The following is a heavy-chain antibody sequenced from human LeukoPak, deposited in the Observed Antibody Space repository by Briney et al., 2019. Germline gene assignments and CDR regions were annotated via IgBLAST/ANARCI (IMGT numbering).Heavy chain of an antibody. V-gene: IGHV3-13*01. J-gene: IGHJ3*02. CDR3: ARARTPSHYYDSSGYYGPDAFDI. D-gene: IGHD3-22*01. CDR2: IGTAGDT. Sequence: GGSLRLSCAASGFTFSSYDMHWVRQSTGKGLEWVSAIGTAGDTYYPGSVKGRFTISRENAKNSLYLQMNSLRAGDTAVYYCARARTPSHYYDSSGYYGPDAFDIWGQGTMVTVSS. CDR1: GFTFSSYD.